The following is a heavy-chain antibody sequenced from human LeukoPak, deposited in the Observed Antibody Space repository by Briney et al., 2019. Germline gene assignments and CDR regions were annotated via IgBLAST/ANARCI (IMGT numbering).Heavy chain of an antibody. V-gene: IGHV3-7*01. D-gene: IGHD3-22*01. CDR3: ARVDSSGYCYFDY. CDR2: IKQDGSEK. CDR1: GFTFSSYW. Sequence: GGSLRLSCAASGFTFSSYWMSWVRQAPGKGLEWVGNIKQDGSEKYYVDSVKGRFTISRDNAKNSLYLQMNSLRAEDTAVYYCARVDSSGYCYFDYWGQGTLVTVSS. J-gene: IGHJ4*02.